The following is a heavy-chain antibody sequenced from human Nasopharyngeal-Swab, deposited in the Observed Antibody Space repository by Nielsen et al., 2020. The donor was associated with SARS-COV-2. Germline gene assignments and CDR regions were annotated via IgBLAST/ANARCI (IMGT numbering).Heavy chain of an antibody. Sequence: ESLKISCTVSGGSISSSSYYWGWIRQPPGKGLEWIGSIYYSGSTYYNPSLKSRVTISVDTSKNQFSLKLSSVTAADTAVYYCARWLPTPDYWGQGTLVTVSS. V-gene: IGHV4-39*01. CDR1: GGSISSSSYY. CDR3: ARWLPTPDY. J-gene: IGHJ4*02. D-gene: IGHD5-12*01. CDR2: IYYSGST.